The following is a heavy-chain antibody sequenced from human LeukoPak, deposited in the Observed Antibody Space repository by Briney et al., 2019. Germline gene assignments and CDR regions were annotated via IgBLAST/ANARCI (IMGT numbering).Heavy chain of an antibody. Sequence: SVKVSCKASGYTFTSYYMHWVRQAPGQGLEWMGGIIPIFGTANYAQKFQGRVTITADKSTSTAYMELSSLRSEDTAVYYCANIVTSGTGTTGGDYWGQGTLVTVSS. CDR2: IIPIFGTA. J-gene: IGHJ4*02. CDR1: GYTFTSYY. D-gene: IGHD1-7*01. V-gene: IGHV1-69*06. CDR3: ANIVTSGTGTTGGDY.